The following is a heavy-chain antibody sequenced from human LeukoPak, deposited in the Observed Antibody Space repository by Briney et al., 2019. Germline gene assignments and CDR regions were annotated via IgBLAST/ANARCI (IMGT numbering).Heavy chain of an antibody. J-gene: IGHJ4*02. Sequence: GRSLRLSCAASVFSFSNYGMNWVRQAPGKGLEWGSGISRSGDSTYYAASVKGRFTISRDNSENPLFLQMTSPSADDTAVYSCARTRPAGYDYAYGFELQRWGQGTLVTVSS. CDR3: ARTRPAGYDYAYGFELQR. V-gene: IGHV3-23*01. CDR1: VFSFSNYG. CDR2: ISRSGDST. D-gene: IGHD4-17*01.